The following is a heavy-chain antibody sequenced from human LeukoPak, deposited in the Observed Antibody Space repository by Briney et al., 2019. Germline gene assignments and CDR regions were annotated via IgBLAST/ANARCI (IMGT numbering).Heavy chain of an antibody. D-gene: IGHD6-13*01. V-gene: IGHV3-72*01. CDR1: GFTFSDHY. Sequence: GGSLRLSCAASGFTFSDHYMDWVRQAPGKGLEWIGRIRNKADSYTTEYAASVKGRFTISRDDSKNSLYLQMNSLTTEDTAVYYCTREQYSSTCGLWFDPWGQGTLVTVSS. CDR3: TREQYSSTCGLWFDP. J-gene: IGHJ5*02. CDR2: IRNKADSYTT.